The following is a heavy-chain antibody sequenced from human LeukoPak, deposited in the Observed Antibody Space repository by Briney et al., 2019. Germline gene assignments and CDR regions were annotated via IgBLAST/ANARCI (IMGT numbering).Heavy chain of an antibody. CDR1: GYTFTGYH. Sequence: GASVKVSCKASGYTFTGYHMHWVRQAPGQGLEWMGRINPNSGDTNYAQNFQGRVTMTRDTSISTAYMELSRLRSDDTAVYYCARDLPPESLYCSSTSCRFDYWGQGTLVTVSS. D-gene: IGHD2-2*01. J-gene: IGHJ4*02. CDR3: ARDLPPESLYCSSTSCRFDY. V-gene: IGHV1-2*06. CDR2: INPNSGDT.